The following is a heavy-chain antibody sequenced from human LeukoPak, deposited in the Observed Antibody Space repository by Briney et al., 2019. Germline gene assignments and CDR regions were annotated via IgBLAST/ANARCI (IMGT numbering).Heavy chain of an antibody. CDR1: GYSISSGYY. CDR3: ARVETYYDFWSEAPGFYCYMDV. J-gene: IGHJ6*03. Sequence: SETLSLTCAVSGYSISSGYYWGWIRQPPGKGLEWIGSIYHSGSTYYNPSLKSRVTISVDTSKNQFSLKLSSVTAADTAVYYCARVETYYDFWSEAPGFYCYMDVWGKGTTVTVSS. CDR2: IYHSGST. V-gene: IGHV4-38-2*01. D-gene: IGHD3-3*01.